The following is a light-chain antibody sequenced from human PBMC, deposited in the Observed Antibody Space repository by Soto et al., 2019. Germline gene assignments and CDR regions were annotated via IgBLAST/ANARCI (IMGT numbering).Light chain of an antibody. CDR3: QQYNDWPLT. CDR1: QSVTSN. Sequence: EIVMTQSPATLSVSPGERATLSCRASQSVTSNLAWYQQKPGQTPRLLIYGASTRATGIPARFSGSGYGTEFTLTIDSLQSEDFAVYYCQQYNDWPLTFGPGPTVDIK. J-gene: IGKJ3*01. CDR2: GAS. V-gene: IGKV3-15*01.